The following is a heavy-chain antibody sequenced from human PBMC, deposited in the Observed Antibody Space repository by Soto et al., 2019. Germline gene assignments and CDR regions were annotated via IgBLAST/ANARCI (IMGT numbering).Heavy chain of an antibody. V-gene: IGHV3-30-3*01. J-gene: IGHJ5*02. CDR3: ESLPGVDMAKPTAAQFDP. CDR2: ISYDGSNK. Sequence: QVQLVESGGGVVQPGRSLRLSCAASGFTMHWVRQAPGKGLDWVAVISYDGSNKYYADSVKGRFTISRDNSKNTLYLQKNSLRAADTAVYYCESLPGVDMAKPTAAQFDPWGQGTLVTVSS. CDR1: GFT. D-gene: IGHD5-12*01.